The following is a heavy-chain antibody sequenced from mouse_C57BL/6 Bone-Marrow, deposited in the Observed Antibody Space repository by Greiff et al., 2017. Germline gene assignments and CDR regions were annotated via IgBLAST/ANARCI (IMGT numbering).Heavy chain of an antibody. Sequence: VQLLQSGPELVKPGASVKISCKASGYTFTDYYMNWVKQSHGKSLEWIGDINPNNGGNSYNQKFKGKATLTVDKASSTAYMELRSLTSEDSAIYYCARRSYGSSYAMDNWGQGTSVTVTA. CDR2: INPNNGGN. J-gene: IGHJ4*01. D-gene: IGHD1-1*01. CDR1: GYTFTDYY. CDR3: ARRSYGSSYAMDN. V-gene: IGHV1-26*01.